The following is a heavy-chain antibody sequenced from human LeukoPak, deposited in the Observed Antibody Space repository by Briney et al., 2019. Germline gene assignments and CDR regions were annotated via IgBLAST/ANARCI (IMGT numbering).Heavy chain of an antibody. CDR3: ARYCSSTSCYGSYNWFDP. J-gene: IGHJ5*02. D-gene: IGHD2-2*01. CDR2: FYHSGST. CDR1: GGSISSGGYS. V-gene: IGHV4-30-2*01. Sequence: PSETLSLTCAVSGGSISSGGYSWSWFRHPPGKGLGWFGSFYHSGSTYYNPSLKSRVTISVDRSKNQFSLKLSSVTAADTAVYYCARYCSSTSCYGSYNWFDPWGQGTLVTVSS.